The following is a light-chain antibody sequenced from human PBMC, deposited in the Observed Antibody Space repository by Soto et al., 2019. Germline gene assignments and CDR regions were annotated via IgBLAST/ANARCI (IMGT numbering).Light chain of an antibody. CDR1: QSVCSN. CDR3: QQYNNWPPYT. J-gene: IGKJ2*01. Sequence: EIVMTQSPATLSVSPGERATLSCRASQSVCSNLAWYQQKPGQAPRLLIYGASTRATGIPDRFSGSGSGTEFTLTISSLQSEDFALYYCQQYNNWPPYTFGQGTKLEIK. CDR2: GAS. V-gene: IGKV3-15*01.